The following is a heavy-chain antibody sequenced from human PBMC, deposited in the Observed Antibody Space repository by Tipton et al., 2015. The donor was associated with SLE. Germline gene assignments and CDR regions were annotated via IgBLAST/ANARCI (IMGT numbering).Heavy chain of an antibody. J-gene: IGHJ2*01. CDR3: ARTPGGVQGQIGWYFDL. D-gene: IGHD3-10*01. Sequence: LRLSCTVSGGSISSGGYYWSWIRQHPGKGLEWIGYIYDNGAAYYNPSLKSRVTISVDTSKNQFSLKLISVTAADTAVYYCARTPGGVQGQIGWYFDLWGRGTLVTVSS. V-gene: IGHV4-31*02. CDR1: GGSISSGGYY. CDR2: IYDNGAA.